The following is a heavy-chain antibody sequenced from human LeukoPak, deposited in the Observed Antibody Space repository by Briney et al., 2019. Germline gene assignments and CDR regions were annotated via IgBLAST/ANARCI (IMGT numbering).Heavy chain of an antibody. Sequence: PGGSLRLSCAASGFTFSSHAMHWVRQAPGKGLEWVALVSYDGTNKYYADSVKGRFTISRDNSKNTLYLQMNSLRAEDTAVYYCARGAYYYDSSLGYWGQGTLVTVSS. J-gene: IGHJ4*02. V-gene: IGHV3-30*14. CDR1: GFTFSSHA. CDR2: VSYDGTNK. CDR3: ARGAYYYDSSLGY. D-gene: IGHD3-22*01.